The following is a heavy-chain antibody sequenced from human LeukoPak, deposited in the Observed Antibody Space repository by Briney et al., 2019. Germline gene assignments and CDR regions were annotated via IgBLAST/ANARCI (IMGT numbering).Heavy chain of an antibody. CDR1: GGSISSYY. V-gene: IGHV4-4*07. CDR2: ISTSGST. Sequence: SETLSLTCTVSGGSISSYYWSWIRQPAGKGLEWIGRISTSGSTNYNPSLKSRVTISADTSKNQFSLKLSSVTAADTAVYYCARRFAGATLDYWGQGTLVTVSS. CDR3: ARRFAGATLDY. D-gene: IGHD1-26*01. J-gene: IGHJ4*02.